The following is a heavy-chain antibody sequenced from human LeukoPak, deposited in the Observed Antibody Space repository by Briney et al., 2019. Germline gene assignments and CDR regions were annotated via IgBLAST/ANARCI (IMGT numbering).Heavy chain of an antibody. CDR1: GYTFTGYY. V-gene: IGHV1-2*02. Sequence: ALVKVSCKASGYTFTGYYMHWVRQAPGQGLEWMGWINPNSGGTNYAQKFQGRVTMTRDTSISTAYMELSRLRSDDTAVYYCARDRFTMVRGVIVLTNWGQGTLVTVSS. J-gene: IGHJ4*02. CDR3: ARDRFTMVRGVIVLTN. D-gene: IGHD3-10*01. CDR2: INPNSGGT.